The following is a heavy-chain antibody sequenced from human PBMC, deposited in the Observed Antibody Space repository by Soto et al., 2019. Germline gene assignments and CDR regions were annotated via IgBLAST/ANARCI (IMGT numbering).Heavy chain of an antibody. J-gene: IGHJ6*02. D-gene: IGHD1-1*01. CDR2: MNPNSGNT. CDR3: ARERTGTTSMDV. V-gene: IGHV1-8*01. CDR1: GYTFTSYD. Sequence: QVQLVQSGAEVKKPGASVKVSCKASGYTFTSYDINWVRQATGQGLEGMGWMNPNSGNTGYAQKFRGRVTMTRNTYISTAYMELSSLRSEDTAVYYCARERTGTTSMDVWGQGTTVTVSS.